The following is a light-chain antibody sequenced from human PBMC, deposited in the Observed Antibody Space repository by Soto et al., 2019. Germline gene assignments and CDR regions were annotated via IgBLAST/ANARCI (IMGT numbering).Light chain of an antibody. J-gene: IGKJ5*01. Sequence: EIVMTQSPATLSVSPGARAPLSCRASQSVSSNLAWYQQNPGQAPRLLIYGASTRATGIPARFSGSGSGTDFTLTISRLEPEDFAVYYCQQCGSSPITFGQGTRLEIK. V-gene: IGKV3-15*01. CDR1: QSVSSN. CDR3: QQCGSSPIT. CDR2: GAS.